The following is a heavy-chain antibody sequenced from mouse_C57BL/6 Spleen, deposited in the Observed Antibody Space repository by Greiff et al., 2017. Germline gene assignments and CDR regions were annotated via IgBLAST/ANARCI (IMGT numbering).Heavy chain of an antibody. CDR2: IDPETGGT. CDR3: TRWVDGYYAY. D-gene: IGHD2-3*01. CDR1: GYTFTDYD. V-gene: IGHV1-15*01. J-gene: IGHJ3*01. Sequence: QVQLQQSGAALVRPGASVTLSCKASGYTFTDYDMHWVKQTPVHGLEWIGAIDPETGGTAYNQKFKGKAILTADKSSSTAYMERRSLTSEDSAVYYWTRWVDGYYAYWGQGTLVTVSA.